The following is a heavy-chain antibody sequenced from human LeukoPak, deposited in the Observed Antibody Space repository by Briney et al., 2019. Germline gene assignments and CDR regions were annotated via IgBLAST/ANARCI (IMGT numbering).Heavy chain of an antibody. V-gene: IGHV3-11*01. CDR1: GFTFGDYY. D-gene: IGHD2-2*01. CDR2: ITSFSSAV. Sequence: GGSLRLSCAASGFTFGDYYMSWIRQAPGKGLEWLAYITSFSSAVYYADSVKGRFTISRDNSKNTLYLQMNSLRAEDTAVYYCAKDRWGSTSCYLVNWGQGTLVTVSS. J-gene: IGHJ4*02. CDR3: AKDRWGSTSCYLVN.